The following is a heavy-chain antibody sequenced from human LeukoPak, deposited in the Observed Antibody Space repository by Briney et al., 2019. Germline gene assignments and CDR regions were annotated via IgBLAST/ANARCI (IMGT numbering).Heavy chain of an antibody. J-gene: IGHJ3*02. CDR2: ISRSGST. CDR3: ARAYLSSSWPNDAFDI. Sequence: SETLSLTCAVYGVSFSGYYWSWIRQPPGKGLEWVGEISRSGSTIYNPSLKSRVTISVDTSTKHFSLKLSSVTAADTAVYYCARAYLSSSWPNDAFDIWGQGTMVTVSS. D-gene: IGHD6-13*01. CDR1: GVSFSGYY. V-gene: IGHV4-34*01.